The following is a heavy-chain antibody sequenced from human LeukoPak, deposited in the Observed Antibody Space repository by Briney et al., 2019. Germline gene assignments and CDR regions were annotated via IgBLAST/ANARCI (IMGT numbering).Heavy chain of an antibody. CDR2: INPNSGGT. CDR3: AGNGHGDYFWFDP. CDR1: GYTFTGYY. J-gene: IGHJ5*02. V-gene: IGHV1-2*02. D-gene: IGHD4-17*01. Sequence: ASVKVSCKASGYTFTGYYMHWVRQAPGQGLEWMGWINPNSGGTNYAQKFQGRVTMTRDTSISTAYMELSRLRSDDTAVYYCAGNGHGDYFWFDPWGRGTLVTVSS.